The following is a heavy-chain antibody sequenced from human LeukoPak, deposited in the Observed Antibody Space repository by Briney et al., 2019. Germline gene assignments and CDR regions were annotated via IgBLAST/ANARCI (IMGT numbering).Heavy chain of an antibody. J-gene: IGHJ4*02. Sequence: ASVEVSCKASGYTFINYGISWVRQAPGQGLEWMGWISAYNGNTNYAQKLQGRVTMTTDTSTSTAYMELRSLRSDDTAVYYCAREGYYDSSGYSDYYFDYWGQGTLVTVSS. CDR3: AREGYYDSSGYSDYYFDY. CDR1: GYTFINYG. CDR2: ISAYNGNT. D-gene: IGHD3-22*01. V-gene: IGHV1-18*01.